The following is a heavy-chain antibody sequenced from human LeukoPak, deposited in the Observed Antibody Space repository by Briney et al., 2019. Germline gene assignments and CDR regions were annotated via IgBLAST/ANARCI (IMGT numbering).Heavy chain of an antibody. D-gene: IGHD6-19*01. CDR2: SSGSGGST. CDR3: AKRSRDWSFDY. CDR1: GFTFSSYA. V-gene: IGHV3-23*01. Sequence: PGGSLRLSCAASGFTFSSYAMSWVRQAPGQGLEWVSSSSGSGGSTYYADSVKGRFTISRDNSKNTLYLQMNSLRAEDTAVYYCAKRSRDWSFDYWGQGTLVTVSS. J-gene: IGHJ4*02.